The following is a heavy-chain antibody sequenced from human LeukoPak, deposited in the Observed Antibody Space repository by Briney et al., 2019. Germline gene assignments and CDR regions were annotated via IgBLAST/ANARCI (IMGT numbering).Heavy chain of an antibody. Sequence: SETLSLTCTVSGGSISSGGYYWSWIRQHPGKGLEWIGYIYYSGSTYYNPSLKSRVTISVDTSKNQFSLELSSVTAADTAVYHCARDREYYGSGSPGAFDIWGQGTMVTVSS. D-gene: IGHD3-10*01. CDR3: ARDREYYGSGSPGAFDI. V-gene: IGHV4-31*03. J-gene: IGHJ3*02. CDR2: IYYSGST. CDR1: GGSISSGGYY.